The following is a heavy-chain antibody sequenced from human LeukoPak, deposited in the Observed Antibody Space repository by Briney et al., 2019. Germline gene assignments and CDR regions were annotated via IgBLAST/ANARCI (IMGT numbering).Heavy chain of an antibody. CDR2: IIPIFGTP. J-gene: IGHJ5*02. CDR3: ARDSSPAGATSWFDP. Sequence: SVKVSCKASGGTFSRYTVSWVRQAPGQGLEWMGGIIPIFGTPNYAQKFQGRVTITADKSTSTAYMELSSLRSEDTAVYYCARDSSPAGATSWFDPWGQGTLVTVSS. V-gene: IGHV1-69*06. CDR1: GGTFSRYT. D-gene: IGHD1-26*01.